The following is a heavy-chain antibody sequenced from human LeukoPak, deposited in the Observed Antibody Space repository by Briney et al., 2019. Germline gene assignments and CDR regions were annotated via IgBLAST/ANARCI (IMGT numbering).Heavy chain of an antibody. CDR1: GFPFSSYA. D-gene: IGHD2-15*01. V-gene: IGHV3-23*01. J-gene: IGHJ4*02. Sequence: GGSLRLSCAASGFPFSSYAVSWVRQAPGKGLEWVSVISDSGGRTYSAASVKGRFTISRDNSKDTLYLQMNSPRAEDTAVYYCARTYCIGSSCPGVFEYWGQGTLVTVSS. CDR3: ARTYCIGSSCPGVFEY. CDR2: ISDSGGRT.